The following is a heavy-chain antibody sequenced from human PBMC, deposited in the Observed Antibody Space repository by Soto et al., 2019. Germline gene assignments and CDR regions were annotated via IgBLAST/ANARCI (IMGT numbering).Heavy chain of an antibody. D-gene: IGHD2-15*01. J-gene: IGHJ4*02. V-gene: IGHV4-31*03. Sequence: PSETLSLTCTVSGGSITTGGYYWSWIRQLPGKGLEWIGHRYYSESTYYNPSLKSRVSISLDTSKNQFSLKLSFVTAADTAMYYCARTKCSGGSCYSSSLDYWGQGTPVTVYS. CDR1: GGSITTGGYY. CDR2: RYYSEST. CDR3: ARTKCSGGSCYSSSLDY.